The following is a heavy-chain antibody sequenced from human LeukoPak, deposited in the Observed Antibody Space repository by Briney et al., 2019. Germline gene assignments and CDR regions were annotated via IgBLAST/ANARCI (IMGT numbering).Heavy chain of an antibody. D-gene: IGHD2-15*01. Sequence: GGSLRLSCAASEFTLSSYALNWARQAPGKGLEWVSTMISSGSTYYADSVKGRFTISRDNYKNTLYLQMNSLRAEDTAEYYCAKGGGGILGDAFDIWGQGTMVTVSS. J-gene: IGHJ3*02. CDR1: EFTLSSYA. CDR3: AKGGGGILGDAFDI. V-gene: IGHV3-23*01. CDR2: MISSGST.